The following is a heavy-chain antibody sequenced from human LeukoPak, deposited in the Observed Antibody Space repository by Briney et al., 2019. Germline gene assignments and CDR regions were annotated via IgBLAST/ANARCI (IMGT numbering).Heavy chain of an antibody. CDR3: ARGFLDFDS. CDR2: IWYDGSNT. J-gene: IGHJ4*02. D-gene: IGHD3-3*01. V-gene: IGHV3-33*01. CDR1: GFTFSSFG. Sequence: PGRSQRLSCVASGFTFSSFGMHWVRQAPGKGLEWVALIWYDGSNTYYADSVKGRFTISRDDPKNTVYLQMNSLRAEDTALYYCARGFLDFDSWGQGTLVIVSS.